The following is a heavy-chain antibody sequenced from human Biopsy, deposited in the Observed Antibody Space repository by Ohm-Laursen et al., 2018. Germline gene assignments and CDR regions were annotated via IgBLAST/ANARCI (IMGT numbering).Heavy chain of an antibody. V-gene: IGHV4-59*01. CDR3: ARGSSYGYDFDY. CDR2: IYYSGST. Sequence: GTLSLTCTVSDRCINSYYWNWIRQPPGKRLEWIGNIYYSGSTNFNPSLKSRVTISVDTSKNQFSLKLSSVTAADTAVYFCARGSSYGYDFDYWGQGTLVAVSS. CDR1: DRCINSYY. J-gene: IGHJ4*02. D-gene: IGHD5-18*01.